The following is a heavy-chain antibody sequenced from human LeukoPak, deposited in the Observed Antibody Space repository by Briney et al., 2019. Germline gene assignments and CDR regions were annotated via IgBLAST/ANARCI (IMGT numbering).Heavy chain of an antibody. V-gene: IGHV3-23*01. CDR1: GFTFSSYA. Sequence: GGSLTLSCAASGFTFSSYAMSWVRQAPGKGLEWVSAISGSGGSTYYADSVKGRFTISRDNSKNTLYLQMNSLRAEDTAVYYCAKAATFGLLYHSFDYWGQGTLVTVSS. J-gene: IGHJ4*02. D-gene: IGHD3-16*01. CDR3: AKAATFGLLYHSFDY. CDR2: ISGSGGST.